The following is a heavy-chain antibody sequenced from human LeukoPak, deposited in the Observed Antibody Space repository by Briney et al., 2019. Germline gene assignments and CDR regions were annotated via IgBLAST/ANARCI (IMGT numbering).Heavy chain of an antibody. Sequence: GGSLRLSCAASGFTFSIYEMNWVRQAPGKGLEWVSSSSGSTIYYADSVKGRFTISRDNAKNSLYLQMNSLRAEDTAVYYCARVWTVVTPFDYWGQGTLVTVSS. CDR1: GFTFSIYE. CDR3: ARVWTVVTPFDY. V-gene: IGHV3-48*03. CDR2: SSSGSTI. J-gene: IGHJ4*02. D-gene: IGHD4-23*01.